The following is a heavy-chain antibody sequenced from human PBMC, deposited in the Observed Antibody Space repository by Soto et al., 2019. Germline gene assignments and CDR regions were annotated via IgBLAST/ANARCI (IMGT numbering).Heavy chain of an antibody. V-gene: IGHV5-10-1*01. Sequence: PGESLKISCKGSGYSFTSYWISWVRQMPGKGLEWMGTIDPSDSYTNYSPSFQGHVTISADKSISTAYLQWSSLKASDTAMYYCARFSSVVVPAAMLAYYGMDVWGQGTTVTVSS. D-gene: IGHD2-2*01. CDR2: IDPSDSYT. CDR3: ARFSSVVVPAAMLAYYGMDV. CDR1: GYSFTSYW. J-gene: IGHJ6*02.